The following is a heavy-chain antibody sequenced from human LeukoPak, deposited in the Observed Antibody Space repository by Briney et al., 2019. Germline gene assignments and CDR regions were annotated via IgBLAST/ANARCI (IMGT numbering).Heavy chain of an antibody. CDR1: GFTFSSYG. J-gene: IGHJ4*02. CDR3: AKEGRYDFDY. V-gene: IGHV3-30*02. CDR2: IRYDGSNK. Sequence: QPGGSLRLSCAASGFTFSSYGMHWVRQAPGKGLEWVAFIRYDGSNKYYADSVKGRFTNSRDNSKNTLYLQMNSLRAEDTAVYYCAKEGRYDFDYWGQGTLVTVSS. D-gene: IGHD5-12*01.